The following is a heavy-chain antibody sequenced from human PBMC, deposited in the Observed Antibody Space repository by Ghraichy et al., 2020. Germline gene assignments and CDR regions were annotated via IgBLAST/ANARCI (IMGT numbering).Heavy chain of an antibody. Sequence: GSLRLSCAASGFTFSSYGMHWVRQAPGKGLEWVAVIWYDGSNKYYADSVKGRFTISRDNSKNTLYLQMNSLRAEDTAVYYCARGGQWELHYFDYWGQGTLVTVSS. CDR2: IWYDGSNK. CDR1: GFTFSSYG. J-gene: IGHJ4*02. CDR3: ARGGQWELHYFDY. V-gene: IGHV3-33*01. D-gene: IGHD1-26*01.